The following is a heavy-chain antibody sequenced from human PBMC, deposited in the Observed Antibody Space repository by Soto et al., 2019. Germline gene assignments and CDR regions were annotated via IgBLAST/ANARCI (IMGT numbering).Heavy chain of an antibody. V-gene: IGHV4-30-2*01. CDR2: IYHSGST. CDR3: ARGTIFGVGYGMDV. Sequence: PSETLSLTCAVSGGSISSGGYTWNWIRQPPGKGLEWLGYIYHSGSTYYSPSLQSRVTISVDLSKNQFSLKLSSVTAADTAVYYCARGTIFGVGYGMDVWGQGTRVTVYS. CDR1: GGSISSGGYT. J-gene: IGHJ6*02. D-gene: IGHD3-3*01.